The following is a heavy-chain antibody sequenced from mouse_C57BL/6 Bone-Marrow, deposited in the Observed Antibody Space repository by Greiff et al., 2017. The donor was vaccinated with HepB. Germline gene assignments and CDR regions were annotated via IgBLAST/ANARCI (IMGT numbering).Heavy chain of an antibody. CDR3: TTLDSSGYVMAY. J-gene: IGHJ3*01. CDR2: IDPENGDT. V-gene: IGHV14-4*01. D-gene: IGHD3-2*02. Sequence: VQLQQSGAELVRPGASVKLSCTASGFNIKDDYMHWVKQRPEQGLEWIGWIDPENGDTEYASKFQGKATITADTSSNTAYLQLSSLTSEDTAVYYCTTLDSSGYVMAYWGQGTLVTVSA. CDR1: GFNIKDDY.